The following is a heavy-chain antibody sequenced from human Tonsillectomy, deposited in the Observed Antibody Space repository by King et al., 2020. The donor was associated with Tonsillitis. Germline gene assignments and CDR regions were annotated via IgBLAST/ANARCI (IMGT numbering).Heavy chain of an antibody. CDR1: GDSVSSNSAA. CDR2: TYYRFKWYN. Sequence: VQLQQSGPGLVKPSQTLSLTCAISGDSVSSNSAAWNWIRQSPSRGLEWLGRTYYRFKWYNDYAVSVKSRITINPDTSKNQFSLQLNSVTPEDTAVYYCASDQIAVAGNYFYYYGIYVWGRGTTLTVSS. V-gene: IGHV6-1*01. CDR3: ASDQIAVAGNYFYYYGIYV. J-gene: IGHJ6*02. D-gene: IGHD6-13*01.